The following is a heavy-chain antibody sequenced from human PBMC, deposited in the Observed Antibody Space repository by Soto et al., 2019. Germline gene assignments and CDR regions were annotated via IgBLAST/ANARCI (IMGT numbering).Heavy chain of an antibody. CDR1: GGSISSSSYY. D-gene: IGHD2-2*01. J-gene: IGHJ6*02. V-gene: IGHV4-39*01. CDR2: IYYSGST. CDR3: AADIVVVPAALGYYYYYGMDV. Sequence: SETLSLTCTVSGGSISSSSYYWGWIRQPPGKGLEWIGSIYYSGSTYYNTSLKSRITISVDTSKNQLSLKLNYMTAADTVLYYCAADIVVVPAALGYYYYYGMDVWGQGTTVT.